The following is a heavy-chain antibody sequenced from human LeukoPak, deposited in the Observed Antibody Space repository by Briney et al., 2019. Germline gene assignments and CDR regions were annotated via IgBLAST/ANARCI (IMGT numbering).Heavy chain of an antibody. D-gene: IGHD5-18*01. CDR1: GVTFNTFA. J-gene: IGHJ4*02. V-gene: IGHV1-69*11. CDR3: ARVSTGFNYGSEFDY. Sequence: EAPVKVSCKASGVTFNTFAVAWVRQAPGQGLEWMGIIVPMLGPANSAQRFRGRVTITADQPTSTAYMELSSLRSEDTAVYYCARVSTGFNYGSEFDYWGQGTLVTVTS. CDR2: IVPMLGPA.